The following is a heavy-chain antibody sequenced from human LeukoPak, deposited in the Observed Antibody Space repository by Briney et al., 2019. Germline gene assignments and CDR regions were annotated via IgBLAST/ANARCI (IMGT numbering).Heavy chain of an antibody. Sequence: GGSLRLSCAASGFTFSSYGMHWVRQAPGKWLEWVAFIRYDGSNKYYADSVKGRFTISRDNSKNTLYLQMNSLRAEDTAVYYCAKDFHLEWLFFEAFDIWGQGTMVTVSS. J-gene: IGHJ3*02. D-gene: IGHD3-3*01. CDR2: IRYDGSNK. V-gene: IGHV3-30*02. CDR3: AKDFHLEWLFFEAFDI. CDR1: GFTFSSYG.